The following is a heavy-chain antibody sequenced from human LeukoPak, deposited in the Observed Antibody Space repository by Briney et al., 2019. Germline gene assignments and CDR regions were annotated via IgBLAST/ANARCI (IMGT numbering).Heavy chain of an antibody. CDR1: GFTFSNAX. J-gene: IGHJ4*02. CDR2: IXSKTDGGTT. D-gene: IGHD5-24*01. Sequence: GFTFSNAXXSWVRQAPGKGLEXVGRIXSKTDGGTTDYAAPVKGRFTISRDDSKNTLYLQMNSLKTEDTAVYYCTTDPGGEMATSGSFDYWGQGTLVTVSS. V-gene: IGHV3-15*01. CDR3: TTDPGGEMATSGSFDY.